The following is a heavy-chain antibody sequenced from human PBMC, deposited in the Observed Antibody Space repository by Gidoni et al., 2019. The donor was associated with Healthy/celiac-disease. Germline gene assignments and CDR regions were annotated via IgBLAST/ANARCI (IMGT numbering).Heavy chain of an antibody. CDR2: IWYDGSNK. D-gene: IGHD3-9*01. V-gene: IGHV3-33*01. J-gene: IGHJ5*02. Sequence: QVQLVESGGGVVQPGRSLRLSCAASGFTFSSYGLHWVRQAPGKGLEWVAVIWYDGSNKYYADAVKGRFTISRYNSKNTLYLQMNSLRAEDTAVYYCARGGAEGYFDWLLGNWFDPWGQGTLVTVSS. CDR1: GFTFSSYG. CDR3: ARGGAEGYFDWLLGNWFDP.